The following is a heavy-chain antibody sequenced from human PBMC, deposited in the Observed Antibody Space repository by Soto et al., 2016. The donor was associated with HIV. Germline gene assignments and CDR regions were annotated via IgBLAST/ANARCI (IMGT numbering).Heavy chain of an antibody. Sequence: VQLVESGGGLVKPGGSLRLSCAASGFTFSDYYMNWIRQAPGKGPEWVSYISGSSSYTNYADSVKGRFTISRDNAKNSLYLQMNSLRAEDTAVYYCARSTPTLAYSSGGLYGLDVWGQGPRSPSP. CDR2: ISGSSSYT. V-gene: IGHV3-11*05. CDR1: GFTFSDYY. CDR3: ARSTPTLAYSSGGLYGLDV. J-gene: IGHJ6*02. D-gene: IGHD6-25*01.